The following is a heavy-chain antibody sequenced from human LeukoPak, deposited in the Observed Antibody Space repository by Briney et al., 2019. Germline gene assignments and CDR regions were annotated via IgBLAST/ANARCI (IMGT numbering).Heavy chain of an antibody. D-gene: IGHD6-13*01. V-gene: IGHV3-74*01. CDR1: GFTFSSYG. J-gene: IGHJ1*01. Sequence: GGSLRLSCTASGFTFSSYGMNWVRQAPGKGLVWVSRINSDGSSTTYADSVKGRFTISRDNAKNTLYLQMNSLRAEDTAVYYCARGGSSWSGYFQHWGQGTLVTVSS. CDR3: ARGGSSWSGYFQH. CDR2: INSDGSST.